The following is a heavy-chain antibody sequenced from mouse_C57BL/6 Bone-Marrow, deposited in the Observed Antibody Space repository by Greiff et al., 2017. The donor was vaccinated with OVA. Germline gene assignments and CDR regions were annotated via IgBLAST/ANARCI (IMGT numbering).Heavy chain of an antibody. CDR3: ARGGYYPAWFAY. V-gene: IGHV1-26*01. Sequence: VQLQQSGPELVNTGSSFKISCKASGYTFTDYYMNWVKQSHGKSLEWIGDINPNNGGTSYNQKFKGKATLTVDKSTSTAYMELRSLTSEDSAGYYCARGGYYPAWFAYWGQGTLVTVSA. J-gene: IGHJ3*01. CDR1: GYTFTDYY. D-gene: IGHD2-3*01. CDR2: INPNNGGT.